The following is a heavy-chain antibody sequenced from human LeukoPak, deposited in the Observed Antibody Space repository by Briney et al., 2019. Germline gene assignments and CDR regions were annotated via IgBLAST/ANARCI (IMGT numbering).Heavy chain of an antibody. D-gene: IGHD3-3*01. Sequence: GGSLRLSCEASEFIFSDYYMSWIRQAPGKGLEWVSYISSSGSNIYYADSVKGRFTISRDNAKNSLYLQMNSLRAEDTALYYCAKDPRITKNYYYYYYMDVWGKGTTVTVSS. CDR3: AKDPRITKNYYYYYYMDV. V-gene: IGHV3-11*01. J-gene: IGHJ6*03. CDR1: EFIFSDYY. CDR2: ISSSGSNI.